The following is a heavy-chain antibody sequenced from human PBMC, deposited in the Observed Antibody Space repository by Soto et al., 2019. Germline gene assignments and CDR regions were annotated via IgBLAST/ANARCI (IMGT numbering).Heavy chain of an antibody. CDR1: GASISSGSS. CDR2: LHYNGNI. J-gene: IGHJ4*02. V-gene: IGHV4-28*05. CDR3: VTVADTSGPIEY. Sequence: QVQLQESGPALVQPSDTLSLVCAVSGASISSGSSWGWIRQPPRAGLEAIGLLHYNGNISYNRHLKSRLTMSVDTSNDQFSMKLTSVTAVDTAVYFCVTVADTSGPIEYWGQGKLVTVSS. D-gene: IGHD6-25*01.